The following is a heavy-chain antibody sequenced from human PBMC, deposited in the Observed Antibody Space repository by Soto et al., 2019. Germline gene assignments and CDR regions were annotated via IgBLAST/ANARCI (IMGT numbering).Heavy chain of an antibody. CDR3: ARSPAYGDYANLDT. Sequence: SETLSHTWPVSGDSVSKYYWNGMRQPAGKGLEWIGRIHSTRSPNYNPSLKSRVTMSVDTSKNQFSLKLNLTSVTAADTAVYYCARSPAYGDYANLDTWGQGTLVTVSS. CDR2: IHSTRSP. J-gene: IGHJ5*02. D-gene: IGHD4-17*01. CDR1: GDSVSKYY. V-gene: IGHV4-4*07.